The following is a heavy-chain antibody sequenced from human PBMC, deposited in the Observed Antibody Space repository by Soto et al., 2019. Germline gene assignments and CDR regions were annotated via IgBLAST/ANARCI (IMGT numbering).Heavy chain of an antibody. CDR1: GYTFTSYG. J-gene: IGHJ4*02. Sequence: QVQLVQSGAEVKKPGASVKVSCKASGYTFTSYGISWVRQAPGQGLEWMGWISAYNGNTNYAQKLQGRVTMTTDTSTSTAYMELRSLRSDDTAVYCCARGHSSSGKYCGGDCYSDYWGQGTLVTVSS. V-gene: IGHV1-18*01. CDR2: ISAYNGNT. CDR3: ARGHSSSGKYCGGDCYSDY. D-gene: IGHD2-21*02.